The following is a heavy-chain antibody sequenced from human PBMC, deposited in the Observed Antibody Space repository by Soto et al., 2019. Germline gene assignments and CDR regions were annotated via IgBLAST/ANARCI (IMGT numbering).Heavy chain of an antibody. CDR1: GFTFSDYA. CDR2: VSHDGRST. D-gene: IGHD6-19*01. V-gene: IGHV3-30*18. CDR3: AKGGRQWLVTSDFNY. J-gene: IGHJ4*02. Sequence: VQLVESGGGVVQPGRSLRLSCAASGFTFSDYAMHWVRQAPGKGLEWVAVVSHDGRSTHYADSVKGRFTISRDSSKNTVSLELTSLGAEDTAVYYCAKGGRQWLVTSDFNYWGQGALVSVSS.